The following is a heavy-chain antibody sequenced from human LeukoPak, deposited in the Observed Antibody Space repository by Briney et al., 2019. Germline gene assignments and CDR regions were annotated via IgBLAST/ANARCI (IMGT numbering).Heavy chain of an antibody. CDR3: ARGTWGYCSSTSCYEGYYYYYGMDV. CDR1: GGSISSGGYY. CDR2: IYYSGST. J-gene: IGHJ6*02. Sequence: PSQTLSLTCTVSGGSISSGGYYWSWIRQHPGKGLEWIGYIYYSGSTYYNPSLKSRVTISVDTSKNQFSLKLSSVTAADTAVYYCARGTWGYCSSTSCYEGYYYYYGMDVWGQGTTVTVSS. D-gene: IGHD2-2*01. V-gene: IGHV4-31*03.